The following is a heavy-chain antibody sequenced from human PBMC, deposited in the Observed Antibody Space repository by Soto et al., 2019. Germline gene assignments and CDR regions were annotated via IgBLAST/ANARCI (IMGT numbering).Heavy chain of an antibody. CDR3: ARGAGAEMATILHDY. CDR1: GGSISSGGYY. V-gene: IGHV4-31*03. CDR2: IYYSGST. D-gene: IGHD5-12*01. J-gene: IGHJ4*02. Sequence: QVQLQESGPGLVKPSQTLSLTCTVSGGSISSGGYYWSWIRQHPGKGREWIGYIYYSGSTYYNPSLKSRVTISVDTSKNQFSLKLSSVTAADTAVYYCARGAGAEMATILHDYWGQGTLVTVSS.